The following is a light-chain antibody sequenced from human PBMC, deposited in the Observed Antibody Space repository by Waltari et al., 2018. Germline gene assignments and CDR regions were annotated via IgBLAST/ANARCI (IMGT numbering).Light chain of an antibody. J-gene: IGKJ2*01. V-gene: IGKV1-39*01. CDR2: AAS. Sequence: DIQMTQSPSSLSASVGDSVTITCRASQSISSYLNWFQQKPGKAPKLLIYAASNLQSGVPSRFGGSGSGTDFTLTISSLQPEDFATYYCQQTYSTPPYNFGQGTKLEIK. CDR3: QQTYSTPPYN. CDR1: QSISSY.